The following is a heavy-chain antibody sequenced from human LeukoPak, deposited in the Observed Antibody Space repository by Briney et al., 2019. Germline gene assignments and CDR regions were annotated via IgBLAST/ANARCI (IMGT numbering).Heavy chain of an antibody. CDR3: TRLYSSSWPYDAFDI. J-gene: IGHJ3*02. Sequence: GGSLRLSCAASGFTFSGSAMHWVRQASGKGLEWVGRIRSKANSYATAYAASVKGRFTISGDDSKNTAYLQMNSLKTEDTAVYYCTRLYSSSWPYDAFDIWGQGTMVTVSS. CDR2: IRSKANSYAT. CDR1: GFTFSGSA. D-gene: IGHD6-13*01. V-gene: IGHV3-73*01.